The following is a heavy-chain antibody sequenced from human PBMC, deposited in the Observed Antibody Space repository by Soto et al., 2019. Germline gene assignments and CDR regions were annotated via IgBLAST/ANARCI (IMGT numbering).Heavy chain of an antibody. CDR1: GDSLSSNTAA. J-gene: IGHJ6*02. CDR2: TYYRSQWYN. V-gene: IGHV6-1*01. CDR3: ARDAGPTLSYYYGMDV. Sequence: SQTLSLTCAISGDSLSSNTAAWSWIRQSPSRGLEWLGRTYYRSQWYNNYAVSVKSRITINPDTSRNQFSLHLNSVTPEDTAVYYCARDAGPTLSYYYGMDVWGQGTTVTVSS. D-gene: IGHD1-26*01.